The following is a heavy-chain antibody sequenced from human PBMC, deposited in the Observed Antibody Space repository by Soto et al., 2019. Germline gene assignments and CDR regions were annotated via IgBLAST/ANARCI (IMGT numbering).Heavy chain of an antibody. D-gene: IGHD3-3*01. J-gene: IGHJ4*02. CDR2: IYYSGST. CDR3: ARGIYYDCWSGYRGNFDY. Sequence: SETMSLTCTVSGGSISSGGYYWSWIRQHPGKGLEWIGYIYYSGSTYYNPSLKSRVTISVDTSKNQFSLKLSSVTAADTAVYYCARGIYYDCWSGYRGNFDYWGQGTLVTVSS. V-gene: IGHV4-31*03. CDR1: GGSISSGGYY.